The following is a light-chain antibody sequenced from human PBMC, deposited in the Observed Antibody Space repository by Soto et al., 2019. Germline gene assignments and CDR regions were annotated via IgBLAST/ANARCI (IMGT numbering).Light chain of an antibody. V-gene: IGLV4-60*02. J-gene: IGLJ3*02. CDR3: ETWDSNIGV. Sequence: QSVLTQSSSASASLGSSVKLTCTLSSGHSSYIIAWHQQQPGKAPRYLMKVEGSGSYNKGSGVPDRFSGSSSGADRYLTISNLQFEDEADYFCETWDSNIGVFGGGTKVTVL. CDR2: VEGSGSY. CDR1: SGHSSYI.